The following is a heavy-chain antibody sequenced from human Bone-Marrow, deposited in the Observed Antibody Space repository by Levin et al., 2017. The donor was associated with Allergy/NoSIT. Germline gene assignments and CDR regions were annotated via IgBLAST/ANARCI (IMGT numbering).Heavy chain of an antibody. CDR2: IFPNTGSA. D-gene: IGHD2-2*01. CDR1: GYTFTDNY. CDR3: ARQCSSTSCYSD. V-gene: IGHV1-2*06. Sequence: ASVKVSCKASGYTFTDNYMHWVRQAPGQGLEWMGRIFPNTGSAIYAQKFQGRVTMTRDTSISTAYMELSRLRSDDTAIYYCARQCSSTSCYSDWGQGALLTVSS. J-gene: IGHJ4*02.